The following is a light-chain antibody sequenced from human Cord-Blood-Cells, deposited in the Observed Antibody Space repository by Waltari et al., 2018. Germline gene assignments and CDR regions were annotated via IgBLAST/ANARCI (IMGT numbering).Light chain of an antibody. Sequence: SYVLTQPPSVSVAPGKTARLTCGGNNIGSKSVNWYQQKPGQAPVLVIYYDSDRPSGIPERFSGSNSGNTATLTISRVEAGDEADYYCQVWDSSSDHVVFGGGTKLTVL. CDR2: YDS. V-gene: IGLV3-21*04. CDR1: NIGSKS. CDR3: QVWDSSSDHVV. J-gene: IGLJ2*01.